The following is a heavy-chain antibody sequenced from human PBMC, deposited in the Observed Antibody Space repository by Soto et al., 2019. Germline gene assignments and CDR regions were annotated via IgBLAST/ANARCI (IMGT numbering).Heavy chain of an antibody. CDR3: ARDRAAVAGTNWFDP. V-gene: IGHV4-59*01. D-gene: IGHD6-19*01. CDR1: GGSISSYY. CDR2: IYYSGST. Sequence: SETLSLTCTVSGGSISSYYWSWIRQPPGKGLEWIGYIYYSGSTNYNPSLKSRVTISVDTSKNQFSLKLSSVTAADTAVYYCARDRAAVAGTNWFDPWGQGTLVTVSS. J-gene: IGHJ5*02.